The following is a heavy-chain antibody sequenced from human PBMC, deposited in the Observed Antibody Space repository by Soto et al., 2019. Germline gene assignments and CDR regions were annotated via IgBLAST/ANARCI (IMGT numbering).Heavy chain of an antibody. V-gene: IGHV3-48*02. J-gene: IGHJ4*02. CDR3: ARDPFNGWYVKLFDE. CDR1: GFTFSTSP. D-gene: IGHD6-19*01. Sequence: EVQLVESGGGLVQPGGSLRLSCAASGFTFSTSPMHWVRQAPGKGLEWDSYIGGRTSTIYYSDSVKGRFTISRDNSRNTLYLQMNSLRDDDTALYYCARDPFNGWYVKLFDEWGQGTLVTVSS. CDR2: IGGRTSTI.